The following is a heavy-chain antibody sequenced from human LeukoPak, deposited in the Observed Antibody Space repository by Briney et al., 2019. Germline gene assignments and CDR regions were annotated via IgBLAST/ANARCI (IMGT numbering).Heavy chain of an antibody. Sequence: TGGSLRLSCAASGFTFSSYAMNWVRQAPGKGLEWISYIRSTSSTIYHADSVKGRFTISRDNAKNSLYLQMNSLRDEDTAVYYCARSYSFDCWGQGTLVTVSS. CDR2: IRSTSSTI. J-gene: IGHJ4*02. D-gene: IGHD2-21*01. CDR1: GFTFSSYA. CDR3: ARSYSFDC. V-gene: IGHV3-48*02.